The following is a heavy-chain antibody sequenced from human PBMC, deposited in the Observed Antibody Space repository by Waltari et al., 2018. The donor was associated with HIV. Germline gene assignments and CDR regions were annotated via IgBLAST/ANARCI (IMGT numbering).Heavy chain of an antibody. Sequence: VETGGGLFRFGESLRLSCYISGFDISNTFITWVRQAPGGRPEWLSVIYTDGSTHYADSVKGRFTISRDSPNKRVYLRMTSLIVEDTATYYCTKGVRYFDPWGQGTHVIVS. J-gene: IGHJ5*02. V-gene: IGHV3-53*02. CDR2: IYTDGST. D-gene: IGHD3-10*02. CDR3: TKGVRYFDP. CDR1: GFDISNTF.